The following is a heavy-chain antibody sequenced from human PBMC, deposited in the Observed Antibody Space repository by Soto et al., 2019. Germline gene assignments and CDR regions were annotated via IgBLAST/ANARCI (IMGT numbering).Heavy chain of an antibody. J-gene: IGHJ4*02. Sequence: HVELVQSGADVKKPGASVTISCKASGYTFTDYALHWVRQAPGQRLEWMGWMNAGVGNTLYSQKFQGRITITRDTSAITAYMELNSLNSEDTAIYYCARDTGYTFGSLNSWGPGTLVTVSS. D-gene: IGHD5-18*01. CDR3: ARDTGYTFGSLNS. CDR2: MNAGVGNT. CDR1: GYTFTDYA. V-gene: IGHV1-3*01.